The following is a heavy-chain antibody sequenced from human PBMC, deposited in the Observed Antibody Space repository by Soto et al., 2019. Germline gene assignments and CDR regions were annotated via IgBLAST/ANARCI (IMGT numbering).Heavy chain of an antibody. Sequence: GESVKISCKGSGYTFTNYWIGWVRQMPGKGLEWMGIICPGDSDTKYNPSFQGQVTISADKSITTTYLRWTSLKASDTAIYYCAASVFYYGMDVWGQGTTVTVSS. CDR2: ICPGDSDT. D-gene: IGHD1-20*01. V-gene: IGHV5-51*01. CDR3: AASVFYYGMDV. CDR1: GYTFTNYW. J-gene: IGHJ6*02.